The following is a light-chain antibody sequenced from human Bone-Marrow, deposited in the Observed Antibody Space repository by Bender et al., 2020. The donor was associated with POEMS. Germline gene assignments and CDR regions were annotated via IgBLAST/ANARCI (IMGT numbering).Light chain of an antibody. CDR3: CSYTSSSTL. Sequence: QSALTQPPSASGSPGQSVTISCTGTSSDVGGYNYVSWYQQHPGKAPKLMIYDVSNRPSGVSNRFSGSKSGNTASLTISGLQADDEADYYCCSYTSSSTLFGGGTTLTVL. CDR1: SSDVGGYNY. J-gene: IGLJ2*01. CDR2: DVS. V-gene: IGLV2-14*01.